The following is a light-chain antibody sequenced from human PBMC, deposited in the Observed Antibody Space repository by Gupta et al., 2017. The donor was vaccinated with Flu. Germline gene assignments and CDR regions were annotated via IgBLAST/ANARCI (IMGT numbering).Light chain of an antibody. J-gene: IGKJ4*01. CDR1: QGVGNW. V-gene: IGKV1-12*01. CDR2: AAS. Sequence: DIQMTQSPSSVSASIGDRVTITCRASQGVGNWLAWYQQKPGRAPNLLIYAASSLKTGVPSRFSGSGSGTDFTLTISSLQPEDFATYFCQQANSFPPTFGGGTKVEVK. CDR3: QQANSFPPT.